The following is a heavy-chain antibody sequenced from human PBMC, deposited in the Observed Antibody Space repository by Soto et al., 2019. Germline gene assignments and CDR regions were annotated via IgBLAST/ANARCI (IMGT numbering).Heavy chain of an antibody. CDR3: ARVLHDGSGSFFDF. V-gene: IGHV4-38-2*01. Sequence: SETLSLTCGVSAYSITSDHYWGWVRQPPGKGLEWIGCVYHTGSSYNNPSPKGRLTISVDTSKNQFILELSSVTATDTAVYFCARVLHDGSGSFFDFWGPGTLVTVSS. J-gene: IGHJ4*02. D-gene: IGHD3-22*01. CDR1: AYSITSDHY. CDR2: VYHTGSS.